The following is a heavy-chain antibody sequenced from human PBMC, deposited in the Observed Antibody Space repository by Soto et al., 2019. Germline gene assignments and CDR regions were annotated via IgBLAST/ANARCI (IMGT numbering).Heavy chain of an antibody. CDR3: TTAYDGGYDFDV. Sequence: GGSLRLSCAASGFTFSNAWMSWVRQAPGKGLEWVGRIKSKTDGGTTDYAAPVKGRFTISRDDSKNTLYLQMNSLKTEDTAVYYCTTAYDGGYDFDVWGKGTTVTVSS. V-gene: IGHV3-15*01. D-gene: IGHD3-16*01. J-gene: IGHJ6*04. CDR1: GFTFSNAW. CDR2: IKSKTDGGTT.